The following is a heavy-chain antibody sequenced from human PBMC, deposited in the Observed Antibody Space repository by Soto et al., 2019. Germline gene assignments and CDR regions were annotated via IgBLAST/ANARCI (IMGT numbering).Heavy chain of an antibody. CDR3: ARDLWGYCGTDCYPLDV. V-gene: IGHV4-39*02. D-gene: IGHD2-21*02. CDR2: IYYSGST. CDR1: GGSISSSSFH. J-gene: IGHJ6*02. Sequence: PSETLSLTCTVSGGSISSSSFHWGWIRQPPGKGLEWIGSIYYSGSTYYSPSLKSRVTISVDTSKNQFSLKLSSVTAADTAVYYCARDLWGYCGTDCYPLDVWGQGTTVTVSS.